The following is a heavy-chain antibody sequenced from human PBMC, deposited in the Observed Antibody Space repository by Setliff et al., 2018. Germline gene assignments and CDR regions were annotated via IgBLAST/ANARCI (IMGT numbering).Heavy chain of an antibody. CDR1: GGSIISSNYY. CDR3: AGVPRLLSVRNAFDI. D-gene: IGHD3-22*01. J-gene: IGHJ3*02. V-gene: IGHV4-39*07. Sequence: SETLSLTCTVSGGSIISSNYYWGWIRQPPGKGLEWIGSIYYSESTYYNPSLQSRVTISVDTSKNQFSLRLSSVTAADTAVYYCAGVPRLLSVRNAFDIWGQGTMVTVSS. CDR2: IYYSEST.